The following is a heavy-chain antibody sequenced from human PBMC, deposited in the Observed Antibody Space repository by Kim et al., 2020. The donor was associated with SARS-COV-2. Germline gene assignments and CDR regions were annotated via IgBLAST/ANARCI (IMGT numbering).Heavy chain of an antibody. Sequence: SETLSLTCGVYGGSLTGYFCSWIRQPPGKGLEWIGEINHSGSTNYNPALKSRLTMSVDTSKNQFSLNLDSVTAADTAVYFCARAGYSYGTLGYWGRGTLV. D-gene: IGHD5-18*01. V-gene: IGHV4-34*01. CDR1: GGSLTGYF. CDR2: INHSGST. CDR3: ARAGYSYGTLGY. J-gene: IGHJ4*02.